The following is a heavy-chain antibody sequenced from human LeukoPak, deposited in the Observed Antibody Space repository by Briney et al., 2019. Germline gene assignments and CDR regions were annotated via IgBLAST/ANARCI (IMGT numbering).Heavy chain of an antibody. CDR3: ASSYLTENYYYYYYMDV. CDR1: GYTFTSYY. V-gene: IGHV1-46*01. D-gene: IGHD2-21*01. Sequence: ASVKVSCKASGYTFTSYYMHWMRQAPGQGPEWMGIINPRGGSTDYAQKFQGRVTMTSDTSTSTVYMELHSLRSDDTAVYYCASSYLTENYYYYYYMDVWGKGTTVTVSS. J-gene: IGHJ6*03. CDR2: INPRGGST.